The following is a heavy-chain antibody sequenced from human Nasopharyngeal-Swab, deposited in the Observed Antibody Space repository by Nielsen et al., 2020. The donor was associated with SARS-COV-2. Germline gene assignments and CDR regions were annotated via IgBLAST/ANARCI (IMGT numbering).Heavy chain of an antibody. Sequence: GESLKISCAASGFTFSSSDMNWVRQAPGKGLDWVSAIDSSGRNTYYADSVRGRFTISRDNSKNTLYMQMNSLRAEDTAVYYCAKKSRGLLWFGELLNYFDYWGQGTLVTVSS. CDR1: GFTFSSSD. CDR2: IDSSGRNT. V-gene: IGHV3-23*05. CDR3: AKKSRGLLWFGELLNYFDY. D-gene: IGHD3-10*01. J-gene: IGHJ4*02.